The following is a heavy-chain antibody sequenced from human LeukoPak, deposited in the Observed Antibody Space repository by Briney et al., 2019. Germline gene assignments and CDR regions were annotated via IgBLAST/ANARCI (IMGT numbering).Heavy chain of an antibody. J-gene: IGHJ4*02. D-gene: IGHD3-10*01. CDR3: ARSGSNKYYFDY. Sequence: SVKVSCKASGYTFTSYDINWVRQATGQGLEWMGRIIPILGIANYAQKFQGRVTITADKSTSTAYMELSSLRSEDTAVYYCARSGSNKYYFDYWGQGTLVTVSS. V-gene: IGHV1-69*04. CDR1: GYTFTSYD. CDR2: IIPILGIA.